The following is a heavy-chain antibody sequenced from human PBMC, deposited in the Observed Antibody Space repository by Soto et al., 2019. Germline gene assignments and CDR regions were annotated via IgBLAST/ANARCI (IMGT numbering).Heavy chain of an antibody. D-gene: IGHD3-3*01. CDR2: INPSGGST. J-gene: IGHJ4*02. V-gene: IGHV1-46*01. CDR3: ARGVGREYYDFWSGYRKIPYYFDF. Sequence: GASVKVSCKASGYTFTSYYMHWVRQAPGQGLEWMGIINPSGGSTSYAQKFQGRVTMTRDTSTSTVYMELSSLRSEDTAVYYCARGVGREYYDFWSGYRKIPYYFDFWGQGILVTVSS. CDR1: GYTFTSYY.